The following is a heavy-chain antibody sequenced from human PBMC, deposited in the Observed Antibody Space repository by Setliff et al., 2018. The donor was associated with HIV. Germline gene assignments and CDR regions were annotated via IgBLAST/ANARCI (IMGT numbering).Heavy chain of an antibody. J-gene: IGHJ4*02. CDR3: AKESPRAGYSVFDY. CDR2: IWSDGSNK. V-gene: IGHV3-33*06. CDR1: GFTFSSYG. Sequence: LRLSCAASGFTFSSYGMHWVRQAPGKGLEWVAVIWSDGSNKYYADSVKGRFTISRDNSKNTLYLQMNSLRAEDTAVYYCAKESPRAGYSVFDYWGQGTQVTVSS. D-gene: IGHD5-18*01.